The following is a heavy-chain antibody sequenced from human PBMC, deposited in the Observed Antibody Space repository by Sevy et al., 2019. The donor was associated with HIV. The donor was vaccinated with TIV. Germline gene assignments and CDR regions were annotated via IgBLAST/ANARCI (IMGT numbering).Heavy chain of an antibody. CDR1: GFSLSTYA. D-gene: IGHD1-7*01. Sequence: GGSLRLSCAASGFSLSTYAMDWVRQAPGKGPEWVAVISHDGRNKYYADAVKGRFTISRDNSKNTVDLQMSSLRAEDTAIYYCARVSNNWDWYGMDVWGQGTTVTVSS. J-gene: IGHJ6*02. V-gene: IGHV3-30*04. CDR2: ISHDGRNK. CDR3: ARVSNNWDWYGMDV.